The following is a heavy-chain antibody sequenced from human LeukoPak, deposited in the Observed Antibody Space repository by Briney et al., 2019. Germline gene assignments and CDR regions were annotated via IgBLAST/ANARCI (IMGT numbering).Heavy chain of an antibody. CDR1: GGSFSGYY. CDR2: INHSGST. CDR3: ARGDTEGYYFDY. D-gene: IGHD5-18*01. V-gene: IGHV4-34*01. J-gene: IGHJ4*02. Sequence: SETLSLTCAVYGGSFSGYYWSWIRQPPGKGLEWIGEINHSGSTDYNPSLKSRVTISVDTSKNQFSLKLSSVTAADTAVYYCARGDTEGYYFDYWGQGTLVTVSS.